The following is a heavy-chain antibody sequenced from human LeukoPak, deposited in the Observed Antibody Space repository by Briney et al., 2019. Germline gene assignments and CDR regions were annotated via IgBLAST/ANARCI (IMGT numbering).Heavy chain of an antibody. CDR1: GFTFTNYV. Sequence: GGSLRLSCAASGFTFTNYVMNWVRQAPGKGLEWVSSITGTADKTYDADSVKGRFTISRDNSKNTLYLQINSLRAEDTAVYYCAKTSGYYDTYFDYWGQGTLVTVSS. CDR3: AKTSGYYDTYFDY. V-gene: IGHV3-23*01. D-gene: IGHD3-22*01. J-gene: IGHJ4*02. CDR2: ITGTADKT.